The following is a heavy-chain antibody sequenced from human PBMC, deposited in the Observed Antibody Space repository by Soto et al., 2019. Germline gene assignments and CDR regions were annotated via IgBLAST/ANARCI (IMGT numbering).Heavy chain of an antibody. J-gene: IGHJ3*02. D-gene: IGHD3-9*01. CDR2: IYWDDDK. CDR3: AHRSRVRHFDWASPHDAFDI. CDR1: GFSLSTSGVG. Sequence: QITLKESGPTLVKPTQTLTLTCTFSGFSLSTSGVGVGWIRQPPGKALEWLALIYWDDDKRYSPSLKSRLTITKDTSKNQVVLTMTNIDPVDTATYYCAHRSRVRHFDWASPHDAFDIWGQGTMVTVS. V-gene: IGHV2-5*02.